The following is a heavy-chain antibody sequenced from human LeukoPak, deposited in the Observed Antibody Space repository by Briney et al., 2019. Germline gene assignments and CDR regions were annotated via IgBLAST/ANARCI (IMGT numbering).Heavy chain of an antibody. CDR1: GGSFSGYY. J-gene: IGHJ4*02. D-gene: IGHD1-26*01. V-gene: IGHV4-34*01. CDR3: ARSGSYLSTFDY. CDR2: INHSGSI. Sequence: SETLSLTCAVYGGSFSGYYWSWIRQPPGKGLEWIGEINHSGSINYNPSLKSRVTISVDTSKNQFSLKLSSVTAADTAVYYCARSGSYLSTFDYWGQGTLVTVSS.